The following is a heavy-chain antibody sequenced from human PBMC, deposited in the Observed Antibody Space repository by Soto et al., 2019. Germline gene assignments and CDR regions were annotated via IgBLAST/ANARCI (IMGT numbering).Heavy chain of an antibody. CDR3: AKDPTIIVVVVAASDYYMDV. J-gene: IGHJ6*03. CDR2: ISGSGGST. CDR1: GFTFSSYA. Sequence: GGCLRLSCAASGFTFSSYAMSWVRQAPGKGLEWVSAISGSGGSTYYADSVKGRFTISRDNSKNTLYLQMNSLRAEDTAVYYCAKDPTIIVVVVAASDYYMDVWAKGTTVTVSS. D-gene: IGHD2-15*01. V-gene: IGHV3-23*01.